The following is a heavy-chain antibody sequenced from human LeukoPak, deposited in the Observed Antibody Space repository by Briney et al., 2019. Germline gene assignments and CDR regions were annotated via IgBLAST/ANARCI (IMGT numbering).Heavy chain of an antibody. Sequence: PGGSLRLSCAASGFTFSDYYMSWIRQAPGKGLEWVANIKRDGRDKNSVDSVKGRFTISRDNAKNSMFLQMNSLRVEDTAVYYCARESRITGTTTSGFDIWGQGTMVTVSS. CDR2: IKRDGRDK. CDR1: GFTFSDYY. J-gene: IGHJ3*02. D-gene: IGHD1-14*01. V-gene: IGHV3-7*01. CDR3: ARESRITGTTTSGFDI.